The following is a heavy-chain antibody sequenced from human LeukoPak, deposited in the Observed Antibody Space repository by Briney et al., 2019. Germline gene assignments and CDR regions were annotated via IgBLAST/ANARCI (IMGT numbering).Heavy chain of an antibody. Sequence: GGSLRLSCAASGFSFSGYWMSWVREAPGGGLEWVSQIAEGGREKSYVGSVRGRFIIYRDNAKNSLYLQRNSLRAEDSDVYYCARDSKGGDNSGHYPIDYWGQGILVTVSS. V-gene: IGHV3-7*01. CDR1: GFSFSGYW. J-gene: IGHJ4*02. D-gene: IGHD3-22*01. CDR3: ARDSKGGDNSGHYPIDY. CDR2: IAEGGREK.